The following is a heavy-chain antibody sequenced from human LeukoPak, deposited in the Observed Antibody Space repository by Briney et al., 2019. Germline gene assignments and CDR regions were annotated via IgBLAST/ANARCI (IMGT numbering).Heavy chain of an antibody. D-gene: IGHD3-22*01. Sequence: SETLSLTCAVYGGSFSGYYWSWIRQPPGKGLEWIGEINHSGSTNYNPSLKSRVTISVDTSKNQFSLELSSVTAADTAVYYCARGRYYYDSSGYRPRWYYFDYWGQGTLVTVSS. CDR1: GGSFSGYY. J-gene: IGHJ4*02. V-gene: IGHV4-34*01. CDR3: ARGRYYYDSSGYRPRWYYFDY. CDR2: INHSGST.